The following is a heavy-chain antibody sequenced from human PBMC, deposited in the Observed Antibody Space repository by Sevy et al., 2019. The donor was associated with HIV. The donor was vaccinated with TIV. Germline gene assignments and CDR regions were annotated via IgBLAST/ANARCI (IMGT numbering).Heavy chain of an antibody. J-gene: IGHJ4*02. CDR1: GFTFSSYA. CDR2: ISGSGGST. D-gene: IGHD3-3*01. CDR3: AKDTIPLRYYDFWSGYYPPYYFDY. Sequence: GGSLRLSCAASGFTFSSYAMSWVRQAPGKGLEWVSAISGSGGSTYYADSVKGRFTISRDNSKNTRYLQMNSLRAEDTAVHYCAKDTIPLRYYDFWSGYYPPYYFDYWGQGALVTVSS. V-gene: IGHV3-23*01.